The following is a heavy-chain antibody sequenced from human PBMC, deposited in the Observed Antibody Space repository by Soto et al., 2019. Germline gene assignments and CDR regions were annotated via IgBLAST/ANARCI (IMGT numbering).Heavy chain of an antibody. J-gene: IGHJ4*02. D-gene: IGHD7-27*01. CDR2: IDYNGTT. V-gene: IGHV4-59*11. CDR3: TRANWYSEY. CDR1: GGSISNHY. Sequence: QVQLQESGPGLVKPSETLSLTCTVSGGSISNHYWSWIRQPPGKGLEWIGYIDYNGTTNDNPSLKSPLTMSVDTSKNQISLKLSSVTAADTAVYYCTRANWYSEYWGQGTLVTVSS.